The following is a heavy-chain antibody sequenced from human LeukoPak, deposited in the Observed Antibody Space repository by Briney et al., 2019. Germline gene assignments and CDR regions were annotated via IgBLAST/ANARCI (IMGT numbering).Heavy chain of an antibody. D-gene: IGHD3-22*01. Sequence: PSETLSLTCTVSGGSISSSSYYWGWIRQPPGKGLEWIGSIYYSGSTYYNPSLKSRVTISVDTSKNQFSLKLSSVTAADTAVYYCARHSYYDSSGYYFPGAFDIWGQGTMVTVSS. J-gene: IGHJ3*02. CDR2: IYYSGST. V-gene: IGHV4-39*01. CDR1: GGSISSSSYY. CDR3: ARHSYYDSSGYYFPGAFDI.